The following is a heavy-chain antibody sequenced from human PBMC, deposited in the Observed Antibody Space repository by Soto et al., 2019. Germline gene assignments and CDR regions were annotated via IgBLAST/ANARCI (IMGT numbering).Heavy chain of an antibody. CDR3: ARDLRGPSITDGCFYFDY. Sequence: GASVKVSCKTSGYTFSSHGISWVRQAPGQGLEWMGWIRGDNGDMNLGLKFLSRITMTTDTSTDTAYMELRSLRSDDTAVYFCARDLRGPSITDGCFYFDYCGQGTLVTVSS. J-gene: IGHJ4*02. D-gene: IGHD3-10*01. CDR2: IRGDNGDM. CDR1: GYTFSSHG. V-gene: IGHV1-18*04.